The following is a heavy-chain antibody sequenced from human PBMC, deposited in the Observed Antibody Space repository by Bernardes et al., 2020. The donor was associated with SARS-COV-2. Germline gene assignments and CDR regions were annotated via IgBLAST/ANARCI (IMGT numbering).Heavy chain of an antibody. CDR3: GRGPVRTPAF. V-gene: IGHV1-2*02. Sequence: ASVKVSCKTSGYTFTAYYMHWVRQAPGQGLEWMGWINPRRGITNYAQKFQGRVTITSDTSITTANMELSGLKSDDTAVYYYGRGPVRTPAFWGQGTLVTVSS. CDR2: INPRRGIT. D-gene: IGHD1-7*01. J-gene: IGHJ4*02. CDR1: GYTFTAYY.